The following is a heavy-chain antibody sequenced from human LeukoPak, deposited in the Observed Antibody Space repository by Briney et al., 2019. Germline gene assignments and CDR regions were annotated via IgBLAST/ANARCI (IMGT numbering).Heavy chain of an antibody. CDR3: ARVNRLRPHWKPDSHYYMDV. CDR2: INPNSGGT. D-gene: IGHD1-1*01. CDR1: GYTFTSYY. V-gene: IGHV1-2*02. J-gene: IGHJ6*03. Sequence: ASVKVSCKASGYTFTSYYMHWVRQAPGQGLEWMGWINPNSGGTNYAQKFQGRVTMTRDTSISTAYMELSRLRSDDTAVYYCARVNRLRPHWKPDSHYYMDVWGKGTTVTVSS.